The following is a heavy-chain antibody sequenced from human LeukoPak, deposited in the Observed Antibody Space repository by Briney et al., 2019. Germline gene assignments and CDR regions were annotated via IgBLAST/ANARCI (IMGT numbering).Heavy chain of an antibody. CDR1: GYTFTSYG. CDR3: ARGGLQVVAAIFDY. V-gene: IGHV1-18*01. Sequence: GASVKVSCKASGYTFTSYGISWVRQAPGQGLEWMGWISAYNGNTNYAQKLQGRVTMTTDTSTSTAYMGLRSLRSDGTAVYYCARGGLQVVAAIFDYWGQGTLVTVSS. J-gene: IGHJ4*02. D-gene: IGHD2-15*01. CDR2: ISAYNGNT.